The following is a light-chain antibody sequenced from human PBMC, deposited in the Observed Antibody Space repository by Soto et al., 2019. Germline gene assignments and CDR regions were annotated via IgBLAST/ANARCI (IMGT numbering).Light chain of an antibody. CDR1: QDTRRY. Sequence: DIQLTQSPSFLSASVGDRVTITCRASQDTRRYLAWYQQKPGKAPKLLIYAASTLQSGVPSRFSGSGSVTEFTLKIGSLQHEDFATYYCKRKGVFGTGNKLDIK. V-gene: IGKV1-9*01. CDR2: AAS. CDR3: KRKGV. J-gene: IGKJ3*01.